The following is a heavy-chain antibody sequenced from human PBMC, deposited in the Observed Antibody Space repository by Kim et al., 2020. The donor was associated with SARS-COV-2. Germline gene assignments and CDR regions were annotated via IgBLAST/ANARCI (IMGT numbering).Heavy chain of an antibody. CDR1: GGSISSSSYY. J-gene: IGHJ3*02. V-gene: IGHV4-39*01. CDR2: IYYSGST. Sequence: SETLSLTCTVSGGSISSSSYYWGWIRQPPGKGLEWIGSIYYSGSTYYNPSLKSRVTISVDTSKNQFSLKLSSVTAADTAVYYCASPFFNGIQLWTSEDAFDIWGQGTMVTVSS. D-gene: IGHD5-18*01. CDR3: ASPFFNGIQLWTSEDAFDI.